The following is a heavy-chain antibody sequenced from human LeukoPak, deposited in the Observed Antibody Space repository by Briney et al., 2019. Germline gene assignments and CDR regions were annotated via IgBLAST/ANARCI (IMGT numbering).Heavy chain of an antibody. CDR2: ISYDGSNK. CDR1: GFTFSSYG. CDR3: AADYCSGGSCLPFGYYYYYYGMDV. Sequence: PGGSLRLSCAASGFTFSSYGMHWVRQAPGKGLEWVAVISYDGSNKYYADSVKGRFTISRDNSKNTLYLQMNSLRAEDTAVYYCAADYCSGGSCLPFGYYYYYYGMDVWGQGPRSPSP. D-gene: IGHD2-15*01. V-gene: IGHV3-30*03. J-gene: IGHJ6*02.